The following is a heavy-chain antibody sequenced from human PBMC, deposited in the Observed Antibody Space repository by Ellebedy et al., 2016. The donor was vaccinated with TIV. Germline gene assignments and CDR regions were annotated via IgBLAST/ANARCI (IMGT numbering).Heavy chain of an antibody. V-gene: IGHV3-7*01. CDR3: ATDGSYGDYLSPTHALER. CDR2: IKQDGGEK. Sequence: GESLKISCTASGFSFSSYWMSWVRQAPGKGLEWVANIKQDGGEKYYVDAGKGRFTISRVNAKNSLYLHMNSLRVEDTAVYYCATDGSYGDYLSPTHALERWGQGTTVTVSS. CDR1: GFSFSSYW. D-gene: IGHD4-17*01. J-gene: IGHJ6*02.